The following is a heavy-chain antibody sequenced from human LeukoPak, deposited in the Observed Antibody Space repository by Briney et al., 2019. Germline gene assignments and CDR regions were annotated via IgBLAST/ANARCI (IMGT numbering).Heavy chain of an antibody. CDR2: INHSGST. D-gene: IGHD2-15*01. V-gene: IGHV4-34*01. Sequence: PSETLSLTCAIHGGSFRGSHWSTIRQPPGKGQELIGEINHSGSTNYNPSLKSRVTISVDTSKNQFSLKLSSVTAADTAVYYCARGKTCSGGSCYPYYFDYWGQGTLVTVSS. J-gene: IGHJ4*02. CDR3: ARGKTCSGGSCYPYYFDY. CDR1: GGSFRGSH.